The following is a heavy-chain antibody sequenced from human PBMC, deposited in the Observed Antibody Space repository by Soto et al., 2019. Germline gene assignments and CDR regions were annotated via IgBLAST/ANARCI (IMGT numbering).Heavy chain of an antibody. Sequence: EVQLVESGGDLVQPGGSLRLSCVASGFALSSFWMTWVRQAPGKGLEWVAKIKGDGSEQNYVDSVRGRFTISRDNAKKSMYLQMNILRVDDTAVYYCTRNQVKADYWGQGTLVTVSS. CDR3: TRNQVKADY. CDR2: IKGDGSEQ. D-gene: IGHD3-22*01. V-gene: IGHV3-7*01. J-gene: IGHJ4*02. CDR1: GFALSSFW.